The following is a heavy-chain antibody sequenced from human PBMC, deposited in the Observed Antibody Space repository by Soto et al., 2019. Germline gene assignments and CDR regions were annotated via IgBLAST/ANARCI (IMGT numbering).Heavy chain of an antibody. CDR1: GYTFFTYD. V-gene: IGHV1-18*01. D-gene: IGHD5-12*01. CDR2: ISTYSGDT. J-gene: IGHJ5*02. Sequence: QVHLVQSGVEVKTPGASVKVSCQASGYTFFTYDISWVRQAPGQGLEWMGWISTYSGDTKYAQKFQGRVTMTTDTPTNTAYLERRSLSSDDKSVYYCARHHGPTTSESWFDPWRHGTVVTVSS. CDR3: ARHHGPTTSESWFDP.